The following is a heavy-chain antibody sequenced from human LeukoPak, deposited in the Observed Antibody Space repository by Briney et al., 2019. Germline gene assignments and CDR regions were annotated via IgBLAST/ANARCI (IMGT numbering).Heavy chain of an antibody. V-gene: IGHV3-21*01. CDR3: GGNVVFGGAIQADY. CDR1: GFTLMSYP. J-gene: IGHJ4*02. CDR2: ISTSSNYI. D-gene: IGHD2-21*01. Sequence: GGSLPPPLASLGFTLMSYPLDWDRQAPGKGLEWVSSISTSSNYIYYADSVKGRFTISRDNAKNSLYLSMNSLRAEDTAVYTRGGNVVFGGAIQADYWGQGTLVTVSS.